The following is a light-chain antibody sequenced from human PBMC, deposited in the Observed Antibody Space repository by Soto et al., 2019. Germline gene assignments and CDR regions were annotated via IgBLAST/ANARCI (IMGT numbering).Light chain of an antibody. V-gene: IGKV3D-7*01. J-gene: IGKJ5*01. CDR1: QSLSSSY. CDR2: DTS. Sequence: EIVLTQSPGTLSLSPGEGATLSCRAGQSLSSSYLAWYQQKPGQAPRLLIYDTSTRVAGIPARFTGSGSGTDFTLTISSLQSEDFAVYYCQQYNIWRSISFGQGTRLEIK. CDR3: QQYNIWRSIS.